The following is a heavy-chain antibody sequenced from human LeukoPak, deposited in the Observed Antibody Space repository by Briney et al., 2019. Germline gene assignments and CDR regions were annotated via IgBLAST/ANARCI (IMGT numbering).Heavy chain of an antibody. V-gene: IGHV1-18*01. CDR3: ARYSSSWHFDY. J-gene: IGHJ4*02. D-gene: IGHD2-2*01. CDR1: GYTSINYG. Sequence: ASVKVSCKASGYTSINYGISWVRQAPGQGLEWVGWISGYNGNTNYAQKFQGRVAMSTDTSTSTAYMELRSLRSDDTAVYYCARYSSSWHFDYWGQGTLVPVSS. CDR2: ISGYNGNT.